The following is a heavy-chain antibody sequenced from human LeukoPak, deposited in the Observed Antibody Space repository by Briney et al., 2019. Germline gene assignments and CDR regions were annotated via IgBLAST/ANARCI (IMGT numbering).Heavy chain of an antibody. V-gene: IGHV1-18*01. J-gene: IGHJ5*02. CDR2: ISAYNGNT. D-gene: IGHD3-10*01. Sequence: ASVKVSCKASGYTFTSYGISWVRQAPGQGLEWMGWISAYNGNTNYAQKLQGRVTMTTDTSTSTAYMELWSLRSDDTAVYYCARVYYGSANNWFDPWGQGTLVTVSS. CDR1: GYTFTSYG. CDR3: ARVYYGSANNWFDP.